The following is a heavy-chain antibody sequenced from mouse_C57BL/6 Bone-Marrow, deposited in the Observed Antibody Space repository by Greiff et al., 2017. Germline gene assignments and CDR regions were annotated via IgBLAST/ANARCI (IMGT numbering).Heavy chain of an antibody. CDR1: GYSFTGYY. D-gene: IGHD2-3*01. Sequence: VQLKQSGPELVKPGASVKISCKASGYSFTGYYMNWVKQSPEKSLEWIGEINPSTGGTTYNQKFKAKATLTVDKSSSTAYMQLKSLTSEVSAVYYCARYARHDGYYYFDYWGQGTTLTVSS. V-gene: IGHV1-42*01. J-gene: IGHJ2*01. CDR3: ARYARHDGYYYFDY. CDR2: INPSTGGT.